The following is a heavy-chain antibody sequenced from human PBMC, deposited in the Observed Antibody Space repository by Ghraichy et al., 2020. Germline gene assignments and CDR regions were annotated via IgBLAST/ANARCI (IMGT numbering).Heavy chain of an antibody. CDR3: ARAPYYDSSGYYAGVFDY. CDR1: GGSISSGGYS. D-gene: IGHD3-22*01. J-gene: IGHJ4*02. Sequence: SETLSLTCAVSGGSISSGGYSWSWIRQPPGKGLEWIGYIYHSGSTYYNPSLKSRVTISVDRSKNQFSLKLSSVTAADTAVYYCARAPYYDSSGYYAGVFDYWGQGTLVTVSS. CDR2: IYHSGST. V-gene: IGHV4-30-2*01.